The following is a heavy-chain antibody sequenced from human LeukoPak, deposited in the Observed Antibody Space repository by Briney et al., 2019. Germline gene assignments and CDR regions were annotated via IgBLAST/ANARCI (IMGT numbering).Heavy chain of an antibody. CDR2: INPNSGGT. J-gene: IGHJ6*02. Sequence: ASVKVSCKASGYTFTSFAINWVRQAPGQGLEWMGRINPNSGGTNYAQKFQGRVTMTRDTSISTAYMELSRLRSDDTAVYYCAREHIAAAGLYYYYGMDVWGQGTTVTVSS. CDR3: AREHIAAAGLYYYYGMDV. D-gene: IGHD6-13*01. CDR1: GYTFTSFA. V-gene: IGHV1-2*06.